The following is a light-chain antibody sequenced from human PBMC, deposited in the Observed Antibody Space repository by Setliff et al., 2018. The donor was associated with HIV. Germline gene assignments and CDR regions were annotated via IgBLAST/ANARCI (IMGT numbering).Light chain of an antibody. V-gene: IGLV2-23*02. Sequence: QSVLTQPASVSGSPGQSITISCSGTNSDIGAYNYVSWYQQHPGTAPKLMISEVTKRPSGVSNRFSGSKSGNTASLTISGLQAEDEADYYCYSYAGTNSWVFGTGTKVTVL. CDR3: YSYAGTNSWV. CDR2: EVT. CDR1: NSDIGAYNY. J-gene: IGLJ1*01.